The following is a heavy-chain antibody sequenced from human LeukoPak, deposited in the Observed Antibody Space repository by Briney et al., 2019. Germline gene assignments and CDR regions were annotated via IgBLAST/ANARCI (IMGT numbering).Heavy chain of an antibody. CDR2: IGPTGSDR. CDR1: GHTFSTSG. J-gene: IGHJ4*02. CDR3: ATETNGRHYDY. V-gene: IGHV3-21*06. D-gene: IGHD1-14*01. Sequence: GGSLRLSCTASGHTFSTSGFNWVRQAPGKGLEWVASIGPTGSDRYHADSIKGRFTISRDNAKNFLYMQRNSLRAEDTAVYYCATETNGRHYDYWGQGTLLTVSS.